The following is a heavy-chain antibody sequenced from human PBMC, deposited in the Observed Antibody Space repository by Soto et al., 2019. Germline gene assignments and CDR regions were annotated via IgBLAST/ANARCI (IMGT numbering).Heavy chain of an antibody. CDR2: IYQSGST. D-gene: IGHD2-21*02. V-gene: IGHV4-30-2*01. CDR1: GAPITSGAYS. J-gene: IGHJ5*02. CDR3: ARDMSGCSSSDCYLSGWFDP. Sequence: QLQLRESGSGLVKPSQTLSLTCTVSGAPITSGAYSWSWIRQPPGKGLEWIGFIYQSGSTHYNPSLKILVSISVDRSKNHFSLQLTSLTAADTAVYYCARDMSGCSSSDCYLSGWFDPWGPGTLVTVSS.